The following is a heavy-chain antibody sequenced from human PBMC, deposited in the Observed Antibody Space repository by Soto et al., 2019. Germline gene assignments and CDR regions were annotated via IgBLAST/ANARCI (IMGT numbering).Heavy chain of an antibody. Sequence: GGSLRLSGAASGFTFSSYAMRWVRQAPGKGLEWVSAISGSGGSTYYADSVKGRFTISRDNSKNTLYLQMNSLRAEDTAVYYCAMGYRYLRMDVWGQGTTVTVSS. CDR2: ISGSGGST. CDR1: GFTFSSYA. CDR3: AMGYRYLRMDV. V-gene: IGHV3-23*01. D-gene: IGHD3-16*02. J-gene: IGHJ6*02.